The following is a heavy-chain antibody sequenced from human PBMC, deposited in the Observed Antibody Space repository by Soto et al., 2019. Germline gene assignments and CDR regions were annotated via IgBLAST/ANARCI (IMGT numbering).Heavy chain of an antibody. CDR3: ARLPRDCNKTSCYYADH. CDR2: MYPGDSDT. V-gene: IGHV5-51*01. CDR1: GYDFNTNW. J-gene: IGHJ4*02. Sequence: GEPLKISCRGSGYDFNTNWFGWVLQLPGRGLEWVGIMYPGDSDTRYNPSLQGHVTLSVDVTVSTAFLQWRSLETSDTGMYFCARLPRDCNKTSCYYADHWGQGTQVTVSS. D-gene: IGHD3-3*01.